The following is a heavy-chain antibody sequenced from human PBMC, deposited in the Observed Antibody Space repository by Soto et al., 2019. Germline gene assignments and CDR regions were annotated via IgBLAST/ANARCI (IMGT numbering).Heavy chain of an antibody. V-gene: IGHV3-33*01. CDR2: IWYDGSNK. CDR3: AREAFFGYCSGTSCRNALDI. J-gene: IGHJ3*02. Sequence: GGSLRLSCAASGFTFSSYGMHWVRQAPGKGLEWVAVIWYDGSNKYYADSVKGRFTISRDNSKNTLYLQMNSLRAEDTAVYYCAREAFFGYCSGTSCRNALDIWGRGTMVTDS. D-gene: IGHD2-2*03. CDR1: GFTFSSYG.